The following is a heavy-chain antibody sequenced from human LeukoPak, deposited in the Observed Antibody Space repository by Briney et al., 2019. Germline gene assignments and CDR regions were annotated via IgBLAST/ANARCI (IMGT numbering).Heavy chain of an antibody. V-gene: IGHV3-11*01. D-gene: IGHD5-24*01. J-gene: IGHJ4*02. Sequence: GDSLRLSCAASGFSFSDYYMNWIRQAPGKGLEWISYISDSGSTVYYADSVKGRFTISRDNAKNSLYLQVNSLRAEDTAVYYCAREVLASRDGYPDYWGQGTLVTVSS. CDR3: AREVLASRDGYPDY. CDR2: ISDSGSTV. CDR1: GFSFSDYY.